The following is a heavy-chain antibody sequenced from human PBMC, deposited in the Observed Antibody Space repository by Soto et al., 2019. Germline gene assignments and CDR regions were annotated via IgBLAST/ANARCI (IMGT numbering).Heavy chain of an antibody. CDR3: ARGLKMSSRAHMDV. J-gene: IGHJ6*03. CDR2: IWYDGSNK. V-gene: IGHV3-33*01. CDR1: GFTFSSYG. Sequence: GGSLRLSCAASGFTFSSYGMHWVRQAPGKGLEWVAVIWYDGSNKYYADSVKGRFTISRDNSKNTLYLQMNSLRAEDTAVYYCARGLKMSSRAHMDVWGKGTTVTVSS. D-gene: IGHD6-13*01.